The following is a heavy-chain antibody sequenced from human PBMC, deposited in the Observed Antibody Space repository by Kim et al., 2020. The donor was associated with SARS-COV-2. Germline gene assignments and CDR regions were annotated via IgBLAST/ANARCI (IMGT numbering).Heavy chain of an antibody. J-gene: IGHJ6*03. D-gene: IGHD2-2*01. CDR2: TNPNSGNT. CDR3: ARGVVPAAMIYYYYMDV. CDR1: GYTFTSYD. V-gene: IGHV1-8*01. Sequence: ASVKVSCKASGYTFTSYDINWVRQATGQGLEWMGWTNPNSGNTGYAQKFQGRVTMTRNTSISTAYMELSSLRSEDTAVYYCARGVVPAAMIYYYYMDVWGKGTTVTVSS.